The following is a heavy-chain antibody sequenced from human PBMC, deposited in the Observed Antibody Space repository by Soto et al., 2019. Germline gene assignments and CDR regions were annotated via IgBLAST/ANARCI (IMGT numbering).Heavy chain of an antibody. D-gene: IGHD2-15*01. CDR1: GFRLSSYA. V-gene: IGHV3-30*18. CDR2: MSYDESKK. Sequence: QVRLVESGGGVVQPGGSLRLSCATSGFRLSSYAMHWVRQAPGKGLEWVALMSYDESKKYYADSVKGRFTISRDTSKNTFVLEMNNLRVEDTAVYYCAKDRRDGDFMHILVVDFWGQGALVTVSS. CDR3: AKDRRDGDFMHILVVDF. J-gene: IGHJ4*02.